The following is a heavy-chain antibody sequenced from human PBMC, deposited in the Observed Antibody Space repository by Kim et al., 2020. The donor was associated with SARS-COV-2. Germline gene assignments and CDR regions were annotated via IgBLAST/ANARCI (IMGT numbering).Heavy chain of an antibody. CDR2: ISSSSSTI. D-gene: IGHD3-22*01. CDR3: ARRFYYVSSGYIDAFDI. Sequence: GGSLRLSCAASGFTFSSYSMHWVRQAPGKGLEWVSYISSSSSTIYYADSVKGRFTISRDNAKNSLYLQMNSLRDEDTAVYYCARRFYYVSSGYIDAFDIWGQGTMVTVSS. V-gene: IGHV3-48*02. CDR1: GFTFSSYS. J-gene: IGHJ3*02.